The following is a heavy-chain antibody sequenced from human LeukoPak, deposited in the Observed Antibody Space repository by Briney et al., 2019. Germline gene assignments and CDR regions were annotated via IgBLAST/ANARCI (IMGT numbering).Heavy chain of an antibody. CDR1: GFSFISYG. J-gene: IGHJ4*02. Sequence: GGSLRLSCAASGFSFISYGMHWVRQAPGKGLEWVGGISDDGGNKNYGDSVKGRFTISRDNSKDTLYLQMNSLRDEATAVYYCAKRPSDYGDYVTYFDYWGQGTLVTVSS. CDR3: AKRPSDYGDYVTYFDY. CDR2: ISDDGGNK. V-gene: IGHV3-30*18. D-gene: IGHD4-17*01.